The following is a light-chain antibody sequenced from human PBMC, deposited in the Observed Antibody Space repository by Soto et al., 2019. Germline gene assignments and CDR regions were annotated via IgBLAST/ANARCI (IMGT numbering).Light chain of an antibody. Sequence: QSALTQPASVSGSPGQSITISCTGTSSDVGGYNYVSWYQQHPGKAPKLMIYEVDNRPSGVSNRFSGSKSGNTASLTISGLQAEDEADYYCTSYTSSSTLVFGTGTKV. CDR3: TSYTSSSTLV. CDR2: EVD. V-gene: IGLV2-14*01. CDR1: SSDVGGYNY. J-gene: IGLJ1*01.